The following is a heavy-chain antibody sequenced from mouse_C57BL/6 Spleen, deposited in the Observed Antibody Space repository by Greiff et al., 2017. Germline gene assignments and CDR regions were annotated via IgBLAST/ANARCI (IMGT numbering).Heavy chain of an antibody. D-gene: IGHD1-1*01. CDR3: ARSGSGKAWFAY. J-gene: IGHJ3*01. Sequence: VKLQQPGAELVKPGASVKLSCKASGYTFTSYWMHWVKQRPGQGLEWIGMIHPNSGSTDYNEKFKSKATLTVDKSSSTAYMQLSSLTSEDSAVYYCARSGSGKAWFAYWGQGTLVTVSA. CDR1: GYTFTSYW. V-gene: IGHV1-64*01. CDR2: IHPNSGST.